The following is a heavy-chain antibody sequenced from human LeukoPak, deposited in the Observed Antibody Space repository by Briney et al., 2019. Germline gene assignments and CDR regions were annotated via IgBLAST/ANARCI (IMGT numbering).Heavy chain of an antibody. CDR1: GGSISSYY. V-gene: IGHV4-4*07. CDR2: IYTSGST. J-gene: IGHJ4*02. CDR3: AREGGQIAAAGNFDY. D-gene: IGHD6-13*01. Sequence: PSETLSLTCTVSGGSISSYYWSWIRQPAGKGLEWIGRIYTSGSTNYNPSLKSRVTMSVDTSKNQFSPKLSSVTAADTAVYYCAREGGQIAAAGNFDYWGQGTLVTVSS.